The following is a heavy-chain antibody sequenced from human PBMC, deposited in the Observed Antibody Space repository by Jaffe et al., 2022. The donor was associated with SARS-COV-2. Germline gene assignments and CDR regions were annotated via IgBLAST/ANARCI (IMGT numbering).Heavy chain of an antibody. D-gene: IGHD5-12*01. CDR1: GGSVTSGSHY. V-gene: IGHV4-61*01. J-gene: IGHJ6*03. CDR3: AREPEVVSGYDRYYYHMDV. CDR2: IYYSGST. Sequence: QVQLQESGPGLVKPSETLSLTCTVSGGSVTSGSHYWSWIRQPPGKGLEWIGFIYYSGSTSYNPSLKSRVTISVDTSKNQFSLKLSSVTAADTAVYFCAREPEVVSGYDRYYYHMDVWGKGATVTVSS.